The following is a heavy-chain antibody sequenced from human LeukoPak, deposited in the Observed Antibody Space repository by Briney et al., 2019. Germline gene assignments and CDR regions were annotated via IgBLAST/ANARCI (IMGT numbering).Heavy chain of an antibody. D-gene: IGHD3-10*01. J-gene: IGHJ3*02. CDR1: GGTSSSYA. V-gene: IGHV1-69*06. CDR2: IIPIFGTA. Sequence: SVKVSCKASGGTSSSYAISWVRQAPGQGLEWMGGIIPIFGTANYAQKFQGRVTITADKSTSTAYMELSSLRSEDTAVYYCARSHYYGSGSHDAFDIWGQGTMVTVSS. CDR3: ARSHYYGSGSHDAFDI.